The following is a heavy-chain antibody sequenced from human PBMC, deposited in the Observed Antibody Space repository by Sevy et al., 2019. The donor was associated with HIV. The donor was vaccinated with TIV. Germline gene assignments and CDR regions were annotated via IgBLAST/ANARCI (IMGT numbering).Heavy chain of an antibody. J-gene: IGHJ4*02. CDR2: ISGSGGST. Sequence: GGSLRLSCAASGFTFSTYTMNWVRRAPGKGLEWVSAISGSGGSTYYADSVKGRFTISRDNSKNTLYLQMNSLRAEDTAVYHCAKFSPPSDGSGSFDYWGQGTLVTVSS. CDR1: GFTFSTYT. V-gene: IGHV3-23*01. D-gene: IGHD3-10*01. CDR3: AKFSPPSDGSGSFDY.